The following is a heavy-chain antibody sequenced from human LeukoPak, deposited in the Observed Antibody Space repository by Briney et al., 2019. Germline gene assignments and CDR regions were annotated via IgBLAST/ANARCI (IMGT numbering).Heavy chain of an antibody. CDR2: ISYDGSNK. CDR3: TRTHIAQYDFWTASL. CDR1: GFTFKSYG. D-gene: IGHD3-3*01. V-gene: IGHV3-30*03. J-gene: IGHJ4*02. Sequence: GSLRLSCSASGFTFKSYGNHWVRQAPGQGLEWVAGISYDGSNKYYADSVKGRFTISRDNAKNSLYLQMNSLRAEDTAVYYCTRTHIAQYDFWTASLWGQGTLVTVSS.